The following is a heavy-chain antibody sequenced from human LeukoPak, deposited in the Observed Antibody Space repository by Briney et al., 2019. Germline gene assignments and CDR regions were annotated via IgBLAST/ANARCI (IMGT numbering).Heavy chain of an antibody. CDR2: ITSGSSYI. CDR1: GFSFSSYT. J-gene: IGHJ4*02. CDR3: ASQGGLDY. Sequence: GGSLRLSCAASGFSFSSYTMNWVRQAPGKGLEWVSSITSGSSYIYYADSVRGRFTISRDNAKSSLYLQMNSLRAEDTAVYYCASQGGLDYWGPGTLVTVSS. V-gene: IGHV3-21*01. D-gene: IGHD2-15*01.